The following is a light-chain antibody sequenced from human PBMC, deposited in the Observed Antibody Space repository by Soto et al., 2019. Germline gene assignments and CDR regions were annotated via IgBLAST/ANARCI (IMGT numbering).Light chain of an antibody. CDR2: DAS. V-gene: IGKV3-11*01. Sequence: EIVLTQFPATLSLSPGERATLSCRASQTIKTYLAWYQQKPGQAPRLLISDASNRATGVPARFSGSGSGTDFTLTINNLVPEDFAVYFCQQRNDWPRITFGQGTRLEIK. J-gene: IGKJ5*01. CDR1: QTIKTY. CDR3: QQRNDWPRIT.